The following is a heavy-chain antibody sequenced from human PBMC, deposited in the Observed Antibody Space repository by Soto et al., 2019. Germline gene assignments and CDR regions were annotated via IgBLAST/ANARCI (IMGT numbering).Heavy chain of an antibody. CDR3: ASGAVYDILTGYYRETFDY. CDR1: GGSISSYY. V-gene: IGHV4-4*07. J-gene: IGHJ4*02. CDR2: IYTSGST. D-gene: IGHD3-9*01. Sequence: PSDTLSLTCTVSGGSISSYYWSWIRQPAGKGLEWIGRIYTSGSTNYNPSLKGRVTMSVDTSKNQFSLKLSSVTAADTAVYYCASGAVYDILTGYYRETFDYWGQGTLVTASS.